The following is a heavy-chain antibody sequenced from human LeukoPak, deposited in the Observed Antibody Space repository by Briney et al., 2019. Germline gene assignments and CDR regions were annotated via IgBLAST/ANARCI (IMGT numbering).Heavy chain of an antibody. V-gene: IGHV1-69*01. J-gene: IGHJ4*02. Sequence: SVKVSCKASGGTFSSYAISWVRQAPGQGLEWMGGNIPIFGTANYAQKFQGRVTITADESTSTAYMELSSLRSEDTAVYYCARGASVPDTLFNYWGQGTLVTVSS. CDR3: ARGASVPDTLFNY. CDR1: GGTFSSYA. CDR2: NIPIFGTA. D-gene: IGHD2-15*01.